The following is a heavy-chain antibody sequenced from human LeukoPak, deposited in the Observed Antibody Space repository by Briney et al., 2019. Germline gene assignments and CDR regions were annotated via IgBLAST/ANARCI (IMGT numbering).Heavy chain of an antibody. V-gene: IGHV3-23*01. CDR1: GFTFSSYA. Sequence: PGGSLRLSCAASGFTFSSYAMSWVRQAPGKGLEWVSAISGSGGSTYYADSVKGRFTISRDNSKNTLYLQMNSLRAEDTAVYYCAKDYDFVLGSCRWTRPYYFDYWGQGTLVTVSS. D-gene: IGHD3-16*02. CDR2: ISGSGGST. CDR3: AKDYDFVLGSCRWTRPYYFDY. J-gene: IGHJ4*02.